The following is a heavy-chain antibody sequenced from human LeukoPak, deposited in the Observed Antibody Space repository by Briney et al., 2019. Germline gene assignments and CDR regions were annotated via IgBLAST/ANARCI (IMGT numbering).Heavy chain of an antibody. J-gene: IGHJ2*01. CDR3: AGPGLGYCSSTSCFNDWYFDL. CDR1: GGSISSSSYY. D-gene: IGHD2-2*01. CDR2: IYYSGST. Sequence: SETLSLTCTVSGGSISSSSYYWGWIRQPPGKGLEWIGSIYYSGSTYYNPSLKSRVTISVDTSKNQFSLKLSSVTAADTAVYYCAGPGLGYCSSTSCFNDWYFDLWGRGTLVTVSS. V-gene: IGHV4-39*07.